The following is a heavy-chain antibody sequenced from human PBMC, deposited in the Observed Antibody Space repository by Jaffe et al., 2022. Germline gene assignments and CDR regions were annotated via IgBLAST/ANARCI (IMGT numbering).Heavy chain of an antibody. V-gene: IGHV3-48*03. CDR3: VRVGLGRITIFSGYFDY. CDR2: ISSSGSAL. J-gene: IGHJ4*02. CDR1: GFTFSSYE. Sequence: EVQLVESGGGLVQPGGSLRLSCAASGFTFSSYEMNWVRQAPGKGLEWVSYISSSGSALYYADSVKGRFTISRDNAKNSLYLQMNSLRAEDTAVYYCVRVGLGRITIFSGYFDYWGQGTLVTVSS. D-gene: IGHD3-9*01.